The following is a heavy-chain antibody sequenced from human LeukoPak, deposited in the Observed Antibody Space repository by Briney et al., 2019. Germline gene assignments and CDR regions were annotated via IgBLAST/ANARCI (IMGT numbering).Heavy chain of an antibody. V-gene: IGHV4-39*02. Sequence: PSETLSLTCTVSGGSISSSSYYWGWIRQPPGKGLEWIGSIYYSGSTYYNPSLKSRVTISVDTSKNQFSLKLSSVTAADTAVYYCARETRRRWLQFNWFDPWGQGTLVTVSS. CDR3: ARETRRRWLQFNWFDP. CDR2: IYYSGST. D-gene: IGHD5-24*01. J-gene: IGHJ5*02. CDR1: GGSISSSSYY.